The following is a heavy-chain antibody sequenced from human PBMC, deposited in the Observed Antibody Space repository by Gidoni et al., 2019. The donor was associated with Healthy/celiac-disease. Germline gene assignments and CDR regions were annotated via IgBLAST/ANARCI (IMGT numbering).Heavy chain of an antibody. CDR3: ARDVWAVTPEYYYYYYGMDV. D-gene: IGHD4-4*01. CDR1: GGSVSSGSYY. V-gene: IGHV4-61*01. J-gene: IGHJ6*02. Sequence: QVQLQESGPGLVKPSETLSLTCTVSGGSVSSGSYYWSWIRQPPGKGLEWIGYIYYSGSTNYNPSLKSRVTISVDTSKNQFSLKLSSVTAADTAVYYCARDVWAVTPEYYYYYYGMDVWGQGTTVTVSS. CDR2: IYYSGST.